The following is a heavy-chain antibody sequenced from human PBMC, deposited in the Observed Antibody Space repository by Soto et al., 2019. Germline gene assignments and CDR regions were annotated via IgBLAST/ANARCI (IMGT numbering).Heavy chain of an antibody. D-gene: IGHD4-17*01. J-gene: IGHJ4*02. V-gene: IGHV1-46*01. Sequence: QVQLVQSGAEVKKPGASVKVSCKASGYTFTSYYMHWVRQAPGQGLEWMGIINPSGGSTSYAQKFGGRVPMTGDTSASTDYRELSSLRCGDTPVFSCPGGLRPDSWGQGPLVTVSS. CDR1: GYTFTSYY. CDR3: PGGLRPDS. CDR2: INPSGGST.